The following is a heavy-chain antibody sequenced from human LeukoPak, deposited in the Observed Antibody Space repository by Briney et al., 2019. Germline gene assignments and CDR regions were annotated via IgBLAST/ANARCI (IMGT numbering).Heavy chain of an antibody. CDR3: ARDRSGYSGYDFFDS. V-gene: IGHV3-30*03. Sequence: GGSLRLSCAASGFTFNSYGMHWVRQAPGKGLEWVAVISYDGSKKYYADSVKGRFTISRDNSKNTLNLQMNSLRAEDAAVYYCARDRSGYSGYDFFDSWGQGTLVTVSS. D-gene: IGHD5-12*01. CDR1: GFTFNSYG. J-gene: IGHJ4*02. CDR2: ISYDGSKK.